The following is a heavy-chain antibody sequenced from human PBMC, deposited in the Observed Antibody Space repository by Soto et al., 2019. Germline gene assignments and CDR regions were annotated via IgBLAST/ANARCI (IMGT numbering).Heavy chain of an antibody. J-gene: IGHJ4*02. Sequence: PGVTLRFSCAAPGFTFSSYAMHWVRQAPGKGLEWVAVISYDGSNKYYADSVKGRFTISRDNSKNTLYLQMNSLRAEDTAVYCCARGSYGYDYWGRGTLVTVSS. CDR1: GFTFSSYA. CDR3: ARGSYGYDY. V-gene: IGHV3-30-3*01. D-gene: IGHD5-18*01. CDR2: ISYDGSNK.